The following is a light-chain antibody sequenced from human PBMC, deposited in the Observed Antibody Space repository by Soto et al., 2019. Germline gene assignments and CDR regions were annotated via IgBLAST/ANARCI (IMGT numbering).Light chain of an antibody. Sequence: DIQMTQSPSTLSASVGDRVTFTCRASESISDWLVWYHQKPGKAPKLLIYKASRLESGVPSRFSGGASGTEFTLTITSLQPDDFGTYYCQQYSASSISFGPGTRLEIK. J-gene: IGKJ5*01. V-gene: IGKV1-5*03. CDR3: QQYSASSIS. CDR2: KAS. CDR1: ESISDW.